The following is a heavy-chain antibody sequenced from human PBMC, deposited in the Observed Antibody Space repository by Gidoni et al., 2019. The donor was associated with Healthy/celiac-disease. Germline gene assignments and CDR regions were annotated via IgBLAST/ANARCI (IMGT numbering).Heavy chain of an antibody. CDR2: IRSKANSYAT. Sequence: EVQLVESGGGLVQPGGSLKLSCAASGFTFSGSAMHWVRQASGKGLEWVGRIRSKANSYATAYAASVKGRFTISRDDSKNTAYLQMNSLKTEDTAVYYCTAHSGSYPIGYWGQGTLVTVSS. D-gene: IGHD1-26*01. CDR1: GFTFSGSA. CDR3: TAHSGSYPIGY. V-gene: IGHV3-73*01. J-gene: IGHJ4*02.